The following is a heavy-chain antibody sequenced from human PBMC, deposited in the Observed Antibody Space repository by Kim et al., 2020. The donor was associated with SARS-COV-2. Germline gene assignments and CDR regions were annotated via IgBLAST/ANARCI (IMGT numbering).Heavy chain of an antibody. CDR2: ISSSGSTM. V-gene: IGHV3-11*01. CDR1: RFTFSDYY. CDR3: ARSLFDF. J-gene: IGHJ5*01. Sequence: GGSLRLSCAASRFTFSDYYMNWIRQVPGKGLEWISYISSSGSTMYYADSVKGRFTISRDNARKSLYLQMNSLRAEDTAVYYCARSLFDFWGHGTLVTVSS.